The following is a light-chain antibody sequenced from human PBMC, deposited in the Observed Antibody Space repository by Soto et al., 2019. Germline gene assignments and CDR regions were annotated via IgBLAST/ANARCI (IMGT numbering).Light chain of an antibody. J-gene: IGKJ1*01. CDR3: QQYGRPKT. Sequence: EIVLTQSPGTLSLSPGERATLSCRASQSVSSSYLAWYQQKPGQAPRLLIYGASSRATGIPDRFSGSGSGTDFTITISRLEPDDFAVYYCQQYGRPKTFGQGTKVEIK. CDR2: GAS. V-gene: IGKV3-20*01. CDR1: QSVSSSY.